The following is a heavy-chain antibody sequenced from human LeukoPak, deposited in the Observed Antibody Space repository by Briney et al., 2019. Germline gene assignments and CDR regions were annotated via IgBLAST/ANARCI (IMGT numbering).Heavy chain of an antibody. V-gene: IGHV4-34*01. J-gene: IGHJ2*01. CDR1: GGSFSGYY. Sequence: SETLSLTCAVYGGSFSGYYWSWIRQPPGKGLEWIGEINHSGRTNYNPSLKSRVTISVDTPKNQFSLKLSSVTAADTAVYYCARRRDGYTRPSRYWYFDLWGRGTLVTVSS. CDR3: ARRRDGYTRPSRYWYFDL. CDR2: INHSGRT. D-gene: IGHD5-24*01.